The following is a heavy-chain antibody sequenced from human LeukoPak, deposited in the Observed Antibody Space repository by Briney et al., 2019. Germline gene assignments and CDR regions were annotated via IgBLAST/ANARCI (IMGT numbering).Heavy chain of an antibody. Sequence: ASVKVSCKASGGTFSSYAISWVRQAPGQGLEWMGRIIPILGTANYAQKFQGRVTITTDESTSTAYMELSSLRSEDTAVYYCARDRSGCPLDWGQGTLVTVSS. J-gene: IGHJ4*02. D-gene: IGHD6-19*01. V-gene: IGHV1-69*11. CDR1: GGTFSSYA. CDR2: IIPILGTA. CDR3: ARDRSGCPLD.